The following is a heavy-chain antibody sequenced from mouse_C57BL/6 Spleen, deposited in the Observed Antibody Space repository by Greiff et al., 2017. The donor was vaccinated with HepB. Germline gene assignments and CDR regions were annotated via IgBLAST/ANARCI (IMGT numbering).Heavy chain of an antibody. V-gene: IGHV1-69*01. CDR3: ARSAYYSNPWFAY. J-gene: IGHJ3*01. CDR2: IDPSDSYT. CDR1: GYTFTSYW. Sequence: QVQLQQPGAELVMPGASVKLSCKASGYTFTSYWMHWVKQRPGQGLEWTGEIDPSDSYTNYNQKFKGKSTLTVDKSSSTAYMQLSSLTSEDSAVYYCARSAYYSNPWFAYWGQGTLVTVSA. D-gene: IGHD2-5*01.